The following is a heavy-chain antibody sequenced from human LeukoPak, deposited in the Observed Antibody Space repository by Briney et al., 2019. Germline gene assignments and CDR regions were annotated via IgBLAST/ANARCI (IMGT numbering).Heavy chain of an antibody. Sequence: PSETLSLTCTVSGGSISSYYWSWIRQPAGTGLEWIGRIYTSGSTNYNPSLKSRVTMSVDTSKNQFSLKLSSVTAADTAVYYCARVVFGVDTNWFDPWGQGTLVTVSS. J-gene: IGHJ5*02. D-gene: IGHD3-3*01. V-gene: IGHV4-4*07. CDR3: ARVVFGVDTNWFDP. CDR2: IYTSGST. CDR1: GGSISSYY.